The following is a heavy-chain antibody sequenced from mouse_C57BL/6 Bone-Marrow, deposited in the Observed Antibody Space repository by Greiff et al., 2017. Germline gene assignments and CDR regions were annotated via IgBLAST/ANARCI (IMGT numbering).Heavy chain of an antibody. CDR2: IRSKSSNYAT. CDR3: VREIYYYGSSYVTYFDY. V-gene: IGHV10-3*01. D-gene: IGHD1-1*01. Sequence: DVMLVESGGGLVQPKGSLKLSCAASGFTFNTYAMHWVRQAPGKGLEWVARIRSKSSNYATYYADSGKDRFTISRDDSQSMLYLQMNNLKTEDTAMYYCVREIYYYGSSYVTYFDYWGQGTTLTVSS. CDR1: GFTFNTYA. J-gene: IGHJ2*01.